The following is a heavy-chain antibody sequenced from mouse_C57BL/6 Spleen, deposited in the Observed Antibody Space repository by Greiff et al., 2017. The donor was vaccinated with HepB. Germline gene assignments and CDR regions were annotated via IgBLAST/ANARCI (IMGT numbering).Heavy chain of an antibody. V-gene: IGHV7-3*01. CDR1: GFTFTDYY. J-gene: IGHJ4*01. D-gene: IGHD3-3*01. Sequence: EVKLLESGGGLVQPGGSLSLSCAASGFTFTDYYMSWVRQPPGKALEWLGFIRNKANGYTTEYSASVKGRFTISRDNSPSILYLQMNALRAEDSATYYCARAGGDDAMDYWGQGTSVTVSA. CDR2: IRNKANGYTT. CDR3: ARAGGDDAMDY.